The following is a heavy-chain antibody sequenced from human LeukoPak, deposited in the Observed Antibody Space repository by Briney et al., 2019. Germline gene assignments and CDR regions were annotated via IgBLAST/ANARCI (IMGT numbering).Heavy chain of an antibody. V-gene: IGHV1-2*02. Sequence: ASVKVSCKASGYTFTGYYMHWVRQAPGQGLEWMGWINPNSGGTNSAQKFQGRVTMTRDTSISAAYMELSRLRSDDTAVYYCAGGGLSGQLDYWGQGTLVTVSS. D-gene: IGHD6-19*01. J-gene: IGHJ4*02. CDR3: AGGGLSGQLDY. CDR2: INPNSGGT. CDR1: GYTFTGYY.